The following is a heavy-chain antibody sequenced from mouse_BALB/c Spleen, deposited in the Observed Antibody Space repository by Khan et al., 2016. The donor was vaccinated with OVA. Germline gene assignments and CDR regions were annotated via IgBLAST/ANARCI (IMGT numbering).Heavy chain of an antibody. V-gene: IGHV3-2*02. Sequence: EVQLQESGPGLVKPSQTLSLTCTVTGYSITSGYVWNWIRQFPGNKLEWMGYISYSGSTNYNPSLNSRISITRDTSKNQFFLQLNSVTTEDTATCYCAKTAGMKYWGQGTSLTVSS. CDR3: AKTAGMKY. CDR1: GYSITSGYV. CDR2: ISYSGST. J-gene: IGHJ2*02. D-gene: IGHD4-1*01.